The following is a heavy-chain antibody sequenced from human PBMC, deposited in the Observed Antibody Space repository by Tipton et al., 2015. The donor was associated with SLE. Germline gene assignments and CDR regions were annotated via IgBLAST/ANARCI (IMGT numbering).Heavy chain of an antibody. D-gene: IGHD6-19*01. CDR2: IYHSGST. CDR1: GGSISSNNW. J-gene: IGHJ4*02. CDR3: ARESAYKSGWSLPDY. Sequence: TLSLTCAVSGGSISSNNWWSWVRQPPGKGLEWIGEIYHSGSTNYNPSLKSRVTISIDKSKNQYSLKLSSVTAADTAVYYCARESAYKSGWSLPDYWGQGTLVTVSS. V-gene: IGHV4-4*02.